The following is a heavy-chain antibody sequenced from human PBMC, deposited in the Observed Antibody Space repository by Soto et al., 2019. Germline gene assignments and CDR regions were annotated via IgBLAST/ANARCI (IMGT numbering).Heavy chain of an antibody. J-gene: IGHJ4*02. CDR1: GGSFSGHG. CDR2: IILVYGTA. V-gene: IGHV1-69*01. CDR3: ARESASGSYYMGKDD. Sequence: QVQLVQSGAEVRKPGSSVKVSCEASGGSFSGHGITWVRQSPGQGLEWMGGIILVYGTAVYAQRFQGRVTIAAAESTNTAYMELRGLRSDDTAVYYCARESASGSYYMGKDDWGQGTLVTVSS. D-gene: IGHD1-26*01.